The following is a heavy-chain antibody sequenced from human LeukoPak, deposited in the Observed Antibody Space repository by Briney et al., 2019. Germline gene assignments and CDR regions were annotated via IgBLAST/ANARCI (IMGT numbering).Heavy chain of an antibody. D-gene: IGHD4-17*01. CDR2: INNDGSGT. CDR3: AKDHHYGDYPWYFDY. V-gene: IGHV3-74*01. Sequence: GGSLRLSCAASGFTFSTYWMHWVRQVPGKGLVWVSRINNDGSGTFYADSVKGRFTISRDNSKNTLYLQMNSLRAEDTAVYYCAKDHHYGDYPWYFDYWGQGTLVTVSS. CDR1: GFTFSTYW. J-gene: IGHJ4*02.